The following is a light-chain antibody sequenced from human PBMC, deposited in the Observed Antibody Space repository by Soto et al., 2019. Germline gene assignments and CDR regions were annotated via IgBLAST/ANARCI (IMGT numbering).Light chain of an antibody. V-gene: IGKV3-15*01. CDR3: QQYNNWPRT. J-gene: IGKJ1*01. CDR2: GAS. Sequence: EIVMTQSPATLSVSPGERATLSYRASQSVSSNLAWYQQKPGQAPNLLIYGASTRATGIPARFSGSGSGTEFTLTISSLQSEDFAVYYCQQYNNWPRTFGQGTKVEIK. CDR1: QSVSSN.